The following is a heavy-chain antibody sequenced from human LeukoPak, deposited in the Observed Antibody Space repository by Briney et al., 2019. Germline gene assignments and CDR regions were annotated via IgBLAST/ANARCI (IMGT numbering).Heavy chain of an antibody. Sequence: GGSLRLSCAASGVTFNRFWMHWVRQAPGKGLVWVSRINGDGSSTSYADSVKGRFTIFRDNAKNTLYLQLNSLRVEDTAVHYCARDFGMVGSTNAFDVWGQGTMATVSS. J-gene: IGHJ3*01. CDR1: GVTFNRFW. CDR2: INGDGSST. CDR3: ARDFGMVGSTNAFDV. V-gene: IGHV3-74*01. D-gene: IGHD2-15*01.